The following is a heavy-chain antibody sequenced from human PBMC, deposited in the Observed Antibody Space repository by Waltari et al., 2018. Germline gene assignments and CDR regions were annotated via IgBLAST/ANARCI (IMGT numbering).Heavy chain of an antibody. D-gene: IGHD2-15*01. CDR1: GGSTSSRDYY. CDR2: IYYSGNT. CDR3: ARDVVAAPNYMDV. V-gene: IGHV4-30-4*08. J-gene: IGHJ6*03. Sequence: QVQLQQSGPGLVKPSQTLSLPCTVSGGSTSSRDYYWSWIRQPPGKGLEWIGYIYYSGNTYYNPSLESRVSISIDTSKNQFSLRLTSVTPADTAVYFCARDVVAAPNYMDVWGKGTTVTVSS.